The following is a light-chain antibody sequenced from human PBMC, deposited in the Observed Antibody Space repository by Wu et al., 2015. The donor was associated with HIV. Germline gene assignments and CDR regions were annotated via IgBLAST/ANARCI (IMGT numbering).Light chain of an antibody. Sequence: DIQMTQSPSTLSASVGDRVTITCRASQSIGTWLAWYQQKPGKAPKLLISKTSNLESGVPSRFSGSGSGTEFTLTISSLQPDDFATYYCQKYNTAPWTFGQGTKVEMK. CDR2: KTS. CDR3: QKYNTAPWT. V-gene: IGKV1-5*03. J-gene: IGKJ1*01. CDR1: QSIGTW.